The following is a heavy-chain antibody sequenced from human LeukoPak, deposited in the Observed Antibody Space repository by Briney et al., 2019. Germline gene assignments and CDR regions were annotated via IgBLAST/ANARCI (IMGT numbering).Heavy chain of an antibody. V-gene: IGHV4-59*02. J-gene: IGHJ4*02. D-gene: IGHD3-22*01. CDR1: GASVSDYS. CDR3: ARTIHYDRIATYFDY. CDR2: ISYSGCT. Sequence: SETLSLTCTVSGASVSDYSWTWIRQPPGKGLEWIGNISYSGCTTYNPSLKSRVTISVDTSKTQFSLQLNSVTAADTAVYYCARTIHYDRIATYFDYWGQGTLVTVSS.